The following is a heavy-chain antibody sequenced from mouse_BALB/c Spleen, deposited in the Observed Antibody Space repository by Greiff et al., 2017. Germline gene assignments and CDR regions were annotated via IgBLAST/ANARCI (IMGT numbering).Heavy chain of an antibody. CDR2: IDPANGNT. Sequence: VHVKQSGAELVKPGASVKLSCTASGFNIKDTYMHWVKQRPEQGLEWIGRIDPANGNTKYDPKFQGKATITADTSSNTAYLQLSSLTSEDTAVYYCALWLNYYAMDYWGQGTSVTVSS. CDR3: ALWLNYYAMDY. V-gene: IGHV14-3*02. CDR1: GFNIKDTY. J-gene: IGHJ4*01. D-gene: IGHD2-2*01.